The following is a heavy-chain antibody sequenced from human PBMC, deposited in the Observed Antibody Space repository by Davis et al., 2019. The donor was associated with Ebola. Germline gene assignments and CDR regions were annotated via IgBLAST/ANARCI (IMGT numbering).Heavy chain of an antibody. D-gene: IGHD3-10*01. CDR2: IYHSGSI. CDR3: ARVSGQLAFDY. V-gene: IGHV4-59*08. CDR1: GGSISNYY. J-gene: IGHJ4*02. Sequence: PGGSLRLSCTVSGGSISNYYWSWIRQPPGKGLEWIGVIYHSGSINYNPSLKSRVTISLDTSKNQFALKVNSVTVADTAVYYCARVSGQLAFDYWGQGTLVTVSS.